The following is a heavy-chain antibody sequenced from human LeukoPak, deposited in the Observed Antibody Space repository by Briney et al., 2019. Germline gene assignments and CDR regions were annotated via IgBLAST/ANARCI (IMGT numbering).Heavy chain of an antibody. Sequence: SETLSLTCTVSGYSISSGYYWGWIRQPPGKGLEWIGSIYHSGSTYYNPSLKSLVTISVDTSKNQFSLKLSSVTAADTAVYYCTSLGYCSSTSCQIAIDYWGQGTLVTVSS. CDR2: IYHSGST. D-gene: IGHD2-2*01. J-gene: IGHJ4*02. CDR3: TSLGYCSSTSCQIAIDY. V-gene: IGHV4-38-2*02. CDR1: GYSISSGYY.